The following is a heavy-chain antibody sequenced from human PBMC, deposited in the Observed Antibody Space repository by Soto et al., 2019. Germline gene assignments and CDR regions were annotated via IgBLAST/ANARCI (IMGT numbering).Heavy chain of an antibody. Sequence: GGSLRLSCAASGFTVSKNYMSWVRQAPGKGLEWVSAISGSGGSTYYADSVKGRFTISRDNSKNTLYLQMNSLRAEDTAVYYCAKDRKMWSIAAAGHYYYGMDVWGQGTTVTVSS. J-gene: IGHJ6*02. CDR3: AKDRKMWSIAAAGHYYYGMDV. CDR1: GFTVSKNY. D-gene: IGHD6-13*01. CDR2: ISGSGGST. V-gene: IGHV3-23*01.